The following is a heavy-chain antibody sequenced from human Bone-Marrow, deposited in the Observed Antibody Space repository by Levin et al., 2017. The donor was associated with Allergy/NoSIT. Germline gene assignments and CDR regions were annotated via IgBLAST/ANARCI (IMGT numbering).Heavy chain of an antibody. Sequence: GESLKISCAASGFTFSSYSMNWVRQAPGKGLEWVSSISSSSSYIYYADSVKGRFTISRDNAKNSLYLQMNSLRAEDTAVYYCARDWPGYFGEGIFGPFDYWGQGTLVTVSS. CDR3: ARDWPGYFGEGIFGPFDY. CDR1: GFTFSSYS. J-gene: IGHJ4*02. V-gene: IGHV3-21*01. CDR2: ISSSSSYI. D-gene: IGHD3-3*01.